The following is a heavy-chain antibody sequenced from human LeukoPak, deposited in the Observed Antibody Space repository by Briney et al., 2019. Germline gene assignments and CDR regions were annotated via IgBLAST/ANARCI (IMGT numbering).Heavy chain of an antibody. Sequence: PGGSLRLSCAASGFTFSSYWMHWVRQAPGKGLVWVSRINSDGSSTSYADSVKGRFTISRDNAKNTLYLQMNSLRDEDTAVYYCARDGITIFGVLTDWGQGTLVTVSS. D-gene: IGHD3-3*01. CDR1: GFTFSSYW. J-gene: IGHJ4*02. V-gene: IGHV3-74*01. CDR3: ARDGITIFGVLTD. CDR2: INSDGSST.